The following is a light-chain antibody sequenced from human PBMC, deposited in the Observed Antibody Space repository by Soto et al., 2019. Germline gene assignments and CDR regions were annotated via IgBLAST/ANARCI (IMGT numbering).Light chain of an antibody. Sequence: EIVLTQSPATLSLSPGERATLSCRASQTVSSSYLAWYQQKPGQAPRLLIYGASSRATGIPDRFSGSGSGTDFTLTISRLEPEDFALYYWQQYDTSLRTFGQGTKVEIK. CDR1: QTVSSSY. J-gene: IGKJ1*01. V-gene: IGKV3-20*01. CDR3: QQYDTSLRT. CDR2: GAS.